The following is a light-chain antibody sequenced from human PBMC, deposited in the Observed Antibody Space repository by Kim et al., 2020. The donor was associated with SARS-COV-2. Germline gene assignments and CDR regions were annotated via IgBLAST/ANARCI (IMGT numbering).Light chain of an antibody. CDR3: QQYVTHST. V-gene: IGKV1-5*03. CDR1: QSVVLW. J-gene: IGKJ3*01. Sequence: TYVRDTVTISCWASQSVVLWQAWYQHKPGQVSKLLMDKYSESHPGFPSRFVGGGSGTHFTLTISSLQPSDFAVYYCQQYVTHSTFGPGTKVDIK. CDR2: KYS.